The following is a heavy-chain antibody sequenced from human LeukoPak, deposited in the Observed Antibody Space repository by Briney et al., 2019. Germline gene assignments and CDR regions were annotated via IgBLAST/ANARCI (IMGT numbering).Heavy chain of an antibody. CDR3: ARDERWIQFNY. V-gene: IGHV3-23*01. J-gene: IGHJ4*02. D-gene: IGHD5-18*01. Sequence: GGALRLSCAASGFTLSRYEVNWVRQAPGKGVGRVSGIVGSGVTTYYADSVKSRFTISRDNSKNTLYLHMNGLRVEDTATYYCARDERWIQFNYWGQGTLVTVSS. CDR2: IVGSGVTT. CDR1: GFTLSRYE.